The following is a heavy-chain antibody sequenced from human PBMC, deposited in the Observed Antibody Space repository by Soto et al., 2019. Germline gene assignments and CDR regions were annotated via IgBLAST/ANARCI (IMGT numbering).Heavy chain of an antibody. CDR1: GGTFSRYA. D-gene: IGHD2-2*01. V-gene: IGHV1-69*01. CDR2: IIPIFGTA. J-gene: IGHJ4*02. CDR3: ARDREDIVVVPAAD. Sequence: QVQLVQSGAKVKKPGSSVKVSCKASGGTFSRYAISWVRQAPGQGLQWMGGIIPIFGTANYAQKFQDRVTITADEFTSTAYMELSSLRSEDTAVYYCARDREDIVVVPAADWGQGTLVTVSS.